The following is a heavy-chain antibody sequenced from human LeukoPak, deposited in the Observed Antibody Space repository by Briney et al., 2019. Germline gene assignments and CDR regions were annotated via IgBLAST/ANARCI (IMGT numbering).Heavy chain of an antibody. CDR3: AKDYGGYGYSTDY. V-gene: IGHV3-30*02. J-gene: IGHJ4*02. CDR1: GFTFSSYA. CDR2: IRHDGSIE. Sequence: GGSLRLSCAASGFTFSSYAMHWVRQAPGKGLEGVTLIRHDGSIEYYADSVKGRFTISRDNSKNTVSLQMNSLRGEDTAVYYCAKDYGGYGYSTDYWGQGTLVTVST. D-gene: IGHD5-18*01.